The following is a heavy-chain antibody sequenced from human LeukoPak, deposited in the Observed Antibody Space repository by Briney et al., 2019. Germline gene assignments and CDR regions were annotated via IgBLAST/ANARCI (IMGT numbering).Heavy chain of an antibody. Sequence: SETLSLTCAVSGGSIGSGGYSWSWIRRPPGKGLEWIGYIYHSGSTYYNPSLKSRVTISVDRSKNQFSLKLSSVTAADTAVYYCARGDYYDSSGYSWFDPWGQGTLVTVSS. D-gene: IGHD3-22*01. CDR3: ARGDYYDSSGYSWFDP. CDR1: GGSIGSGGYS. J-gene: IGHJ5*02. CDR2: IYHSGST. V-gene: IGHV4-30-2*01.